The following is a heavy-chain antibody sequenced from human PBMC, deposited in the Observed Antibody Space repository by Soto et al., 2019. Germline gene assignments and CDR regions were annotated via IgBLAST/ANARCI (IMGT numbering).Heavy chain of an antibody. CDR3: ARMVRGNSNFDY. CDR2: IYYSGST. V-gene: IGHV4-39*01. D-gene: IGHD3-10*01. Sequence: SETLSLTCTVSSGSIASSSFYWAWIRQSPGKGLEWIGNIYYSGSTDYNPSLKSRVTMSVDTSKNQFSLELSSVTAADTALYYCARMVRGNSNFDYWGQGTLVTVS. CDR1: SGSIASSSFY. J-gene: IGHJ4*02.